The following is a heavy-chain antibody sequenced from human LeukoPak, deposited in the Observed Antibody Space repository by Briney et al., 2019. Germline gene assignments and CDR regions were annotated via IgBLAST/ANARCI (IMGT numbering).Heavy chain of an antibody. D-gene: IGHD6-13*01. CDR2: ISSSGSTI. CDR3: ARASSSWYGNDAFDI. Sequence: GGSLRLSCAASGFTFSDYYMSWIRQAPGKGLEWVSYISSSGSTIYYADSVKGRFTISRDNAKNSLYLQMNSLRAEDTAVYYYARASSSWYGNDAFDIWGQGTMVTVSS. CDR1: GFTFSDYY. V-gene: IGHV3-11*01. J-gene: IGHJ3*02.